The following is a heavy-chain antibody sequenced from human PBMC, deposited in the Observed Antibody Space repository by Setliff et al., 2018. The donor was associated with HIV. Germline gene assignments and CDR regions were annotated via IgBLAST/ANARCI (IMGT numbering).Heavy chain of an antibody. CDR1: GGSFSGYN. CDR3: ARGGGTIIGANFDY. D-gene: IGHD3-3*01. V-gene: IGHV4-34*04. Sequence: SETLSLTCAVYGGSFSGYNWSWTRQTPGKGLEWIGEINHSGSTNHNPSLKSRATISVDTSKNQFSLKLSSVTAADTAVYYCARGGGTIIGANFDYWGQGTLVTVSS. CDR2: INHSGST. J-gene: IGHJ4*02.